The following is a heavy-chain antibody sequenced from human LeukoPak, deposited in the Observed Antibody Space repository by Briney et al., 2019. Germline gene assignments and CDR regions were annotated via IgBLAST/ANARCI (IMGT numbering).Heavy chain of an antibody. CDR2: IYYSGST. J-gene: IGHJ4*02. Sequence: TFSSYWMSWIRQPPGKGLEWIGSIYYSGSTYYNPSLKSRVTISVDTSKNQFSLKLSSVTAADTAVYYCARGYYYDSSGYYYPPSGWGQGTLVTVSS. V-gene: IGHV4-39*07. D-gene: IGHD3-22*01. CDR1: TFSSYW. CDR3: ARGYYYDSSGYYYPPSG.